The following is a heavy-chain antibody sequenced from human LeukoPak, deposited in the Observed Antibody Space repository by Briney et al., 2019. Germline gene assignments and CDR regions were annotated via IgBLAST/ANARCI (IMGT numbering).Heavy chain of an antibody. CDR1: GFTFSSYA. Sequence: PGGSLRLSCAASGFTFSSYAMSWVRQAPGKGLEWVSAISGSGGSTYYADSVKGRFTISRDNSKNTLYLQMNSLRAEDTAVYYCARRMGYGSGSYYTAYFDYWGQGTLVTVSS. CDR3: ARRMGYGSGSYYTAYFDY. CDR2: ISGSGGST. D-gene: IGHD3-10*01. V-gene: IGHV3-23*01. J-gene: IGHJ4*02.